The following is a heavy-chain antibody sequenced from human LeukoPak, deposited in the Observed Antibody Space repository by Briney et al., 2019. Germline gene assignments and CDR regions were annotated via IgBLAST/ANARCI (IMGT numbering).Heavy chain of an antibody. D-gene: IGHD2-15*01. CDR1: GFTFSDYY. CDR3: TRAHCSGGSCYFRTRGYYFDY. J-gene: IGHJ4*02. CDR2: TRNKANSYTT. Sequence: GGSLRLSCAASGFTFSDYYMSWIRQAPGKGLEWVGRTRNKANSYTTEYAASVKGRFTISRDDSKSIAYLQMNSLKTEDTAVYYCTRAHCSGGSCYFRTRGYYFDYWGQGTLVTVSS. V-gene: IGHV3-72*01.